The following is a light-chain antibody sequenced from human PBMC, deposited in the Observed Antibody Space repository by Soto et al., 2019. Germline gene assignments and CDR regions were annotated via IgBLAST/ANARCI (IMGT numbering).Light chain of an antibody. V-gene: IGLV1-44*01. CDR3: VAWDDSLNGPL. CDR2: SNN. Sequence: SVLTQPPSASGTPGQRVTISCSGGSSSIGSNTVNWYQQVPGTAPKLLIYSNNQRPSGVPDRFSGSKSGTSASLAISGLQSEDAADYYCVAWDDSLNGPLFGGGTKLTVL. J-gene: IGLJ7*01. CDR1: SSSIGSNT.